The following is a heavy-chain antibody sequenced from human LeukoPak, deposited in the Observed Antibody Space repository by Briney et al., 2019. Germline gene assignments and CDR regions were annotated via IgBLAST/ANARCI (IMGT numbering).Heavy chain of an antibody. CDR1: GFTFSTYW. D-gene: IGHD5-18*01. V-gene: IGHV3-7*01. CDR2: IKQDGSEK. CDR3: ARVETWIQLWYGY. Sequence: GGSLRLSCAASGFTFSTYWMSWVRQAPGEGLEWVANIKQDGSEKYYVDSVKGRFTVSRDNAKNSLYLQMNSLRAEDTAVYYCARVETWIQLWYGYWGQGTLVTVSS. J-gene: IGHJ4*02.